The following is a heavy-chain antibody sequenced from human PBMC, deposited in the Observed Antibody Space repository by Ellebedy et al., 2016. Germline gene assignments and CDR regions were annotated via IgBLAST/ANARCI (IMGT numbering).Heavy chain of an antibody. D-gene: IGHD2-2*01. CDR1: GYTFTSYG. V-gene: IGHV1-18*01. CDR2: ISAYNGNT. CDR3: ARDRSPLPYCSRTSCSTDY. J-gene: IGHJ4*02. Sequence: ASVKVSCKASGYTFTSYGISWVRQAPGQGLEWMGWISAYNGNTNYAQKLQGRVTMTTDTSTSTAYMELRSLRSDDTAVYYCARDRSPLPYCSRTSCSTDYWGQGTLVTVSS.